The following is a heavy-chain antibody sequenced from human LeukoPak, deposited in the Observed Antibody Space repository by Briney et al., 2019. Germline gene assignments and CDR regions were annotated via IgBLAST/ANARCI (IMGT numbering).Heavy chain of an antibody. CDR3: ARRGTTVNYYYYYMDV. CDR2: IYYSGST. V-gene: IGHV4-59*08. CDR1: GGSISSYY. D-gene: IGHD4-11*01. J-gene: IGHJ6*03. Sequence: SETLSLTCTVSGGSISSYYWSWIRQPPGKGLEWIGYIYYSGSTNYNPSLKSRVTISVDTSKNQFSLKLSSVTAADAAVYYCARRGTTVNYYYYYMDVWGKGTTVTVSS.